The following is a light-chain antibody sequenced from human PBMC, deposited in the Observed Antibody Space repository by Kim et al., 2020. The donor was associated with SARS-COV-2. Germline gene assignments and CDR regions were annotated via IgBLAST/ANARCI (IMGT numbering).Light chain of an antibody. CDR3: QQRSTWYA. Sequence: LSLSPGERATLSGRASQSVSRYLAWYQQKPGQAPRLLISDASNRATGIPARFSGSGSGTDFTLTISSLEPEDFAVYYCQQRSTWYAFGQGTKLEI. J-gene: IGKJ2*01. V-gene: IGKV3-11*01. CDR1: QSVSRY. CDR2: DAS.